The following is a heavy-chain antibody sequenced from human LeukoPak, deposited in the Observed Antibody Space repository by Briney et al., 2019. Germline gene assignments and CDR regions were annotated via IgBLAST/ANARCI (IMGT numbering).Heavy chain of an antibody. CDR1: GFIFSDYA. D-gene: IGHD3-9*01. CDR2: ISYDGSNK. V-gene: IGHV3-30-3*01. J-gene: IGHJ4*02. Sequence: PGGSLRLSCAASGFIFSDYAIHWVRQAPGKGLEWVAVISYDGSNKYYADSVKGRFTISRDNSKNTLYLQMNSLRAEDTAVYYCASGDYDILAGYSRVTDYWGQGTLVTVSS. CDR3: ASGDYDILAGYSRVTDY.